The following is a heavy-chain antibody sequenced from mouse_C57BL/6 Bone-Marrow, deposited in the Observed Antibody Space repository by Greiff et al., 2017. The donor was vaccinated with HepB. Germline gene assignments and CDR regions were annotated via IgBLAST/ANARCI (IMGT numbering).Heavy chain of an antibody. Sequence: QVQLQQPGAELVMPGASVKLSCKASGYTFTSYWMHWVKQRPGQGLEWIGEIDPSDSYTNYNQKLKGKSTLTVDKSSSTAYMQLSSLTSEDSAVYYCAKRGQYYFDYWGQGTTLTVSS. CDR3: AKRGQYYFDY. J-gene: IGHJ2*01. CDR1: GYTFTSYW. CDR2: IDPSDSYT. V-gene: IGHV1-69*01. D-gene: IGHD6-1*01.